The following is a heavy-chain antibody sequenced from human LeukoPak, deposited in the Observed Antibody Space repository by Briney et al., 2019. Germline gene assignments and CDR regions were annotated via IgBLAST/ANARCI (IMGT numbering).Heavy chain of an antibody. Sequence: GRSLRLSCAASGFTFDDYAMHWVRQAPGKGLEWVSSISWNSGSIGYADSVKGRFTISRDNAKNSLYLQMNSLRAEDTALYYCAKGALASYFDWFNDWGQGTLVTVSS. CDR3: AKGALASYFDWFND. V-gene: IGHV3-9*01. CDR2: ISWNSGSI. J-gene: IGHJ4*02. CDR1: GFTFDDYA. D-gene: IGHD3-9*01.